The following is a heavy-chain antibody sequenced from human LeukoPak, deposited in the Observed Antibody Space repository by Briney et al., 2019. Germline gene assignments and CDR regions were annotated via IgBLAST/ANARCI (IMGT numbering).Heavy chain of an antibody. CDR2: INPSGGST. D-gene: IGHD2-15*01. CDR1: GYTFTSYY. V-gene: IGHV1-46*01. J-gene: IGHJ4*02. CDR3: ARDLGYCNGGSCYVGYFDY. Sequence: ASVKVSCKASGYTFTSYYMHWVRQAPGQGLEWMGIINPSGGSTSYAQKFQGRVTMTRDTSTSTVYMELSSLRSEDTAVYYCARDLGYCNGGSCYVGYFDYWGQGTLVTVSS.